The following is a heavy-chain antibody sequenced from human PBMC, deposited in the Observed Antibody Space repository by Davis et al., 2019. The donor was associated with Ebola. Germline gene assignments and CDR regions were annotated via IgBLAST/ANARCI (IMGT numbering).Heavy chain of an antibody. V-gene: IGHV3-21*04. CDR1: GFTFSSYS. CDR2: ISSSSSYI. CDR3: ARGLPYDFWSGPYNWFDP. Sequence: PGGSLRLSCAASGFTFSSYSMNWVRQAPGKGLEWVSSISSSSSYIYYADSVKGRFTISRDNSKNTLYLQMNSLRAEDTAVYYCARGLPYDFWSGPYNWFDPWGQGTLVTVSS. D-gene: IGHD3-3*01. J-gene: IGHJ5*02.